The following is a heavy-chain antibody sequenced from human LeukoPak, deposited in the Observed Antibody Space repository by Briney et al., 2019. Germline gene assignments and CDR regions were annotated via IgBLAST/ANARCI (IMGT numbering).Heavy chain of an antibody. CDR2: TRNKANSYTT. V-gene: IGHV3-72*01. J-gene: IGHJ4*02. CDR1: GFTVSDHC. Sequence: GGSLRLSCVASGFTVSDHCIDWVRQAPGKGLEWVGRTRNKANSYTTEYAASVKGRFTISRDDSKNSLYLQMNSLKTEDTAVYYCARRPGAVAGDDYWGQGTLVTVSS. CDR3: ARRPGAVAGDDY. D-gene: IGHD6-19*01.